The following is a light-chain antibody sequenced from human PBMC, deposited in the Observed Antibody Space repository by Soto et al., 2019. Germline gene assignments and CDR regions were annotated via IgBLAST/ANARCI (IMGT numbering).Light chain of an antibody. J-gene: IGLJ2*01. V-gene: IGLV2-14*03. CDR3: TSWTTSTTML. CDR2: DVN. CDR1: SSDIGAYNF. Sequence: QSVLTQPPSVSGSPGQSITISCTGTSSDIGAYNFVSWYQQHPGKAPKLMLYDVNIRPSGVSNRFSGSKSGNTASLTISGLQAEDEADYYCTSWTTSTTMLFGGGTQLTVL.